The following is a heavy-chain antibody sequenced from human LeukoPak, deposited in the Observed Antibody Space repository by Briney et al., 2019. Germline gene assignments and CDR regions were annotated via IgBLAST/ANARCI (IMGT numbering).Heavy chain of an antibody. CDR1: GYTFTSYG. V-gene: IGHV1-18*01. CDR3: ARDQRYSGSYTNRDY. CDR2: ISAYNGNT. Sequence: ASVKVSCKASGYTFTSYGISWVRQAPGQGLEWMGWISAYNGNTNYAQKLQGRVTMTTDTSTSTAYMELRSLRSDDTAVYYCARDQRYSGSYTNRDYWGQGTLVTVSS. D-gene: IGHD1-26*01. J-gene: IGHJ4*02.